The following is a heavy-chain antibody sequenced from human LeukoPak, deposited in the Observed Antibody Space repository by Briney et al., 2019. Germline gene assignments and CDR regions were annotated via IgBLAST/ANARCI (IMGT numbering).Heavy chain of an antibody. J-gene: IGHJ4*02. CDR1: GYTFTSYG. V-gene: IGHV1-18*01. D-gene: IGHD5-18*01. CDR2: ISAYNGNT. CDR3: AMSLGPGYSYGYGY. Sequence: ASVKVSCKASGYTFTSYGISWVRQAPGQGLEWMGWISAYNGNTNYAQKLQGRVTITTDTSTSTAYMELRSLRSDDTAVYYCAMSLGPGYSYGYGYWGQGTLVTVSS.